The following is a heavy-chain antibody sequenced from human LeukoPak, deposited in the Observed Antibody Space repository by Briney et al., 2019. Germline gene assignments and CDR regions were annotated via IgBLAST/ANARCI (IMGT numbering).Heavy chain of an antibody. CDR2: IYYSGST. V-gene: IGHV4-39*01. CDR3: AILVKVIVLYEEGFDY. D-gene: IGHD2/OR15-2a*01. Sequence: SETLSLTCTVSGGSISSSSYYWGWIRQPPGKGLEWIGHIYYSGSTSYNPSLKSRVTISVDTSKNQFSLKLSSVTAADTAVYYCAILVKVIVLYEEGFDYWGQGTLVTVPS. CDR1: GGSISSSSYY. J-gene: IGHJ4*02.